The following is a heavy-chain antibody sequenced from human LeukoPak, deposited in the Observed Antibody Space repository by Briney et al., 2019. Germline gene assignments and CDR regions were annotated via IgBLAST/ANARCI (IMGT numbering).Heavy chain of an antibody. V-gene: IGHV3-48*01. CDR3: ARGDCSGGSCYLSLTTIDY. CDR2: ISSSSTI. CDR1: GFTFSNYS. J-gene: IGHJ4*02. Sequence: GGSLRLSCAASGFTFSNYSMNWVRQAPGKGLEWVSYISSSSTIYYADSVKGRFTISRDNAKNSLYLQMNSLRAEDTAVYYCARGDCSGGSCYLSLTTIDYWGQGTLVTVSS. D-gene: IGHD2-15*01.